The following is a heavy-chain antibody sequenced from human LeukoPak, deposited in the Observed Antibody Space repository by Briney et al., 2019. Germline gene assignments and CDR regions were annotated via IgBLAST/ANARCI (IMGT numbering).Heavy chain of an antibody. CDR2: INAGNGNA. CDR1: GYTFTSYA. CDR3: ARDQSLGLWFGELYPYNWFDP. J-gene: IGHJ5*02. D-gene: IGHD3-10*01. V-gene: IGHV1-3*01. Sequence: ASVKVSCKASGYTFTSYAMHWVRQAPGQRLEWMGWINAGNGNAKYSQKFQGRVTITRDTSASTAYMELSSLRSEDTAVYYCARDQSLGLWFGELYPYNWFDPWGQGTLVTVSS.